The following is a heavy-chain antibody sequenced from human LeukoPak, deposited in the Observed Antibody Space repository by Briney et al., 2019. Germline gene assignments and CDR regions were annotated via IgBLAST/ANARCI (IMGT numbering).Heavy chain of an antibody. CDR3: ARAAYYYGSGSYRLDV. Sequence: GGSLRLSCAASGFTFSSYSMSWVRQAPGKGLEWVSSISSSSSYIYYADSVKGRFTISRDNAKNSLYLQMNSLRAEDTAVYYCARAAYYYGSGSYRLDVWGQGTTVTVSS. V-gene: IGHV3-21*01. D-gene: IGHD3-10*01. CDR2: ISSSSSYI. J-gene: IGHJ6*02. CDR1: GFTFSSYS.